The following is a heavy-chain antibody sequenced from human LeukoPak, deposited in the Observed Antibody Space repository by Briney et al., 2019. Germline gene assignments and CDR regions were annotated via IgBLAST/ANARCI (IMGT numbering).Heavy chain of an antibody. J-gene: IGHJ6*03. D-gene: IGHD3-10*01. V-gene: IGHV3-11*01. CDR3: ARDYYGSGRNYYYYYMDV. CDR2: NSSSGSTI. CDR1: GFTYSDYY. Sequence: GGSLRLSCAASGFTYSDYYMSWIRQAPGKGLEWVSYNSSSGSTISYADSVKGRFSISRDNAKNSLYLQMNSLRAEDTAVYYCARDYYGSGRNYYYYYMDVWGKGTTVTVSS.